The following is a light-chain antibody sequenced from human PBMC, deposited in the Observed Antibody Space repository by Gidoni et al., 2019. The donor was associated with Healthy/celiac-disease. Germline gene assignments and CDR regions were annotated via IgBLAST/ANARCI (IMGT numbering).Light chain of an antibody. CDR3: QALDTSTAVV. CDR1: KLGDKY. CDR2: QDS. Sequence: SYELTLPHSVSVAPGQTASSTCSGDKLGDKYACWYQQTPVQSPVLVIYQDSQRPSGIPARFPGPNSGNTATLTLSGTQAMHVAHYSCQALDTSTAVVFGGGTKLTVL. J-gene: IGLJ2*01. V-gene: IGLV3-1*01.